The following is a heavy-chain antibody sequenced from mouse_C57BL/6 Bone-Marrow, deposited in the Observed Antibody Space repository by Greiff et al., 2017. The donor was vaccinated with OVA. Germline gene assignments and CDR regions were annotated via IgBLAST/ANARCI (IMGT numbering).Heavy chain of an antibody. V-gene: IGHV5-6*01. CDR1: GFTFSSYG. D-gene: IGHD6-1*01. Sequence: EVKLMESGGDLVKPGGSLKLSCAASGFTFSSYGMSWVRQTPDKRLEWVATISSGGSYTYSPDSVKGRFTISRDNAKNTLYLQMSSLKSEDTAMYYCARHHNGGWFAYWGQGTLVTVSA. J-gene: IGHJ3*01. CDR2: ISSGGSYT. CDR3: ARHHNGGWFAY.